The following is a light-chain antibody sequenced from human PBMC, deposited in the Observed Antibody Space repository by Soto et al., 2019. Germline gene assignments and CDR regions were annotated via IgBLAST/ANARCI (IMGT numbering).Light chain of an antibody. CDR2: AAS. V-gene: IGKV1-39*01. CDR3: QQSYSVPRVT. Sequence: DIQMTQSPSSLSASVGDRVTITCRSSQSISSYLNWFQQKPGKAPKLLIYAASSLQSGVPSRFSGSGSGTDFTLTISSLQPEDFATYYCQQSYSVPRVTFGQGTKLEIK. CDR1: QSISSY. J-gene: IGKJ2*01.